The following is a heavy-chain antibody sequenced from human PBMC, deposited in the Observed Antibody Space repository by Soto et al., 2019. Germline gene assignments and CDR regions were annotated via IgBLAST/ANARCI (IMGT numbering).Heavy chain of an antibody. V-gene: IGHV3-30*01. CDR3: ARDSWSFDY. Sequence: QVQLVESGGGVVQPGRSLRLSCAASGFTFSSYAMHWVRQAPGKGLEWVTVISYDGSSKYYADSVKGRFTVSRDNSKNTLYLQMNSLRAEDAAEYYCARDSWSFDYWGQGTLVTVSS. D-gene: IGHD2-15*01. J-gene: IGHJ4*02. CDR2: ISYDGSSK. CDR1: GFTFSSYA.